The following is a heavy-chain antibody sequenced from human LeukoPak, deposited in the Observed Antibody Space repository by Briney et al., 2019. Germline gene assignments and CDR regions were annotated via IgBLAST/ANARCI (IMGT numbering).Heavy chain of an antibody. CDR1: GFTFSPYW. V-gene: IGHV3-7*01. J-gene: IGHJ3*02. CDR3: ARLAPYYGTGII. CDR2: IKDDGSEE. Sequence: GGSLRLSCAASGFTFSPYWMSWVRQAPGEGLEWVATIKDDGSEEYYVDSVEGRFTISRDNAKKSLYLQMGSLRAEDTAVYFCARLAPYYGTGIIWGQGTVVTVSS. D-gene: IGHD3-10*01.